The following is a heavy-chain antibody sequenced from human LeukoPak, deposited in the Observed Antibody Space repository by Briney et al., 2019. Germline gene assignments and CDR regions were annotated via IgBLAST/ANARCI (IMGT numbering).Heavy chain of an antibody. CDR3: ARLLASYSSGWPYYFDY. CDR2: IYYSGNT. CDR1: GGSISTGDFY. Sequence: SETLSLTCTVSGGSISTGDFYWSWIRQPPGKGLEWIGYIYYSGNTYYTPSLKSRVTISLDTSKNQFSLKLNSVTAADTAVYYCARLLASYSSGWPYYFDYWGQGILVTVSS. J-gene: IGHJ4*02. V-gene: IGHV4-30-4*01. D-gene: IGHD6-19*01.